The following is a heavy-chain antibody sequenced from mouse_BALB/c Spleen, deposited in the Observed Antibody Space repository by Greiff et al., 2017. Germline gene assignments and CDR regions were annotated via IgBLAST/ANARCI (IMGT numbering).Heavy chain of an antibody. D-gene: IGHD2-1*01. CDR2: IWGDGST. CDR3: AREGNGNYEKYAMDY. Sequence: VKLMESGPGLVAPSQSLSITCTVSGFSLTGYGVNWVRQPPGKGLEWLGMIWGDGSTDYNSALKSRLSISKDNSKSQVFLKMNSLQTDDTARYYCAREGNGNYEKYAMDYWGQGTSVTVSS. V-gene: IGHV2-6-7*01. J-gene: IGHJ4*01. CDR1: GFSLTGYG.